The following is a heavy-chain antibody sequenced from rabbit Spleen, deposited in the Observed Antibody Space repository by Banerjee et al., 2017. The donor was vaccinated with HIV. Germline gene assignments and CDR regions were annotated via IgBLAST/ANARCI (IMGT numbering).Heavy chain of an antibody. CDR3: ARDLDGVIGWNFGW. CDR1: GVSFSGNSY. Sequence: QSLEESGGDLVKPGASLTLTCIASGVSFSGNSYMCWVRQAPGKGLGWIVCIDTGSSGFSYFASWAKGRFTISKTSSTTVTLQMTSLTAADTATYFCARDLDGVIGWNFGWWGQGTLVTVS. J-gene: IGHJ3*01. CDR2: IDTGSSGFS. D-gene: IGHD4-1*01. V-gene: IGHV1S40*01.